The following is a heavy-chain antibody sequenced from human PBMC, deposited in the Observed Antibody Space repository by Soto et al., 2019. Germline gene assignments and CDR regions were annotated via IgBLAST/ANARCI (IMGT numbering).Heavy chain of an antibody. J-gene: IGHJ4*02. V-gene: IGHV3-30-3*01. Sequence: GESLKISCAASGFTFSSYAMHWVRQAPGKGLEWVAVISYDGSNKYYADSVKGRFTISRDNSKNTLYLQMNSLRAEDTAVYYCARGPRETRDSSGYGPFDYWGQGTLVTVSS. D-gene: IGHD3-22*01. CDR2: ISYDGSNK. CDR3: ARGPRETRDSSGYGPFDY. CDR1: GFTFSSYA.